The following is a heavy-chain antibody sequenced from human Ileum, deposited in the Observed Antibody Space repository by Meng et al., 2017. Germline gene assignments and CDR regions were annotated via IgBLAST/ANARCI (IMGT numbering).Heavy chain of an antibody. CDR2: IYSGGST. D-gene: IGHD6-19*01. CDR1: GFTVSSNY. Sequence: EVQLVEVGGCLIQPGGSLRLSCAASGFTVSSNYMSWVRQAPGKGLEWVSLIYSGGSTYYADSVKGRFTISRDNSKNTLYLQMNSLRAEDTAVYYCARNGYSSGWYRNWGQGTLVTVSS. CDR3: ARNGYSSGWYRN. V-gene: IGHV3-53*01. J-gene: IGHJ4*02.